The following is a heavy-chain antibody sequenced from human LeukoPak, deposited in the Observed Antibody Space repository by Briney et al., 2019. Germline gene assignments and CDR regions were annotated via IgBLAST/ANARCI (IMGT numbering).Heavy chain of an antibody. V-gene: IGHV4-59*08. CDR2: IYYSGST. Sequence: PSETLSLTCAVYGGSFSGYYWSWIRQPPGKGLEWIGYIYYSGSTNYNPSLKSRVTISVDTSKNQFSLKLSSVTAADTAVYYCAAYSSSWGYFDYWGQGTLVTVSS. J-gene: IGHJ4*02. CDR1: GGSFSGYY. CDR3: AAYSSSWGYFDY. D-gene: IGHD6-13*01.